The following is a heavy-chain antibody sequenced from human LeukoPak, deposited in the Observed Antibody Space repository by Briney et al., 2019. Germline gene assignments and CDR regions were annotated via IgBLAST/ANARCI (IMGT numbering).Heavy chain of an antibody. D-gene: IGHD3-22*01. J-gene: IGHJ4*02. Sequence: GRSLRLSCAASGFTFSTYGMHWVRQAPGKGLEWVAVIWYDGSNKYYADSVKGRFTISRDNSKNTLYLQMNSLRAEDTAVYYCGRDLFMIVVPGQNVLDYWGQGTLVTVSS. CDR1: GFTFSTYG. V-gene: IGHV3-33*01. CDR2: IWYDGSNK. CDR3: GRDLFMIVVPGQNVLDY.